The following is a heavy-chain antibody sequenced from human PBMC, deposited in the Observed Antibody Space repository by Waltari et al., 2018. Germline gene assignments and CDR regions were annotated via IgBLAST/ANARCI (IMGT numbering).Heavy chain of an antibody. CDR1: GFTFSSYA. D-gene: IGHD3-22*01. CDR2: ISYDGSNK. CDR3: ARAGSGYSPGAFDI. J-gene: IGHJ3*02. V-gene: IGHV3-30-3*01. Sequence: VQLVESGGGVVQPGRSLRLSCAASGFTFSSYAMHWVRQAPGKGLEWVAVISYDGSNKYYADSVKGRFTISRDNSKNTLYLQMNSLRAEDTAVYYCARAGSGYSPGAFDIWGQGTMVTVSS.